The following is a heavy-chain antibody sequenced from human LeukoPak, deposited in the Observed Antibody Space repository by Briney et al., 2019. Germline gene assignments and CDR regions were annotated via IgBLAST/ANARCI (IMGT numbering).Heavy chain of an antibody. CDR1: GGTFSSYA. J-gene: IGHJ4*02. CDR3: ARQTLDCGGDCYTYYFDY. V-gene: IGHV1-69*05. CDR2: IIPIFGTA. D-gene: IGHD2-21*02. Sequence: SVKVSCKASGGTFSSYAISWVRQAPGQGLEWMGGIIPIFGTANYAQKFRGRVTITTDESTSTAYMELSSLRSEDTAVYYCARQTLDCGGDCYTYYFDYWGQGTLVTVSS.